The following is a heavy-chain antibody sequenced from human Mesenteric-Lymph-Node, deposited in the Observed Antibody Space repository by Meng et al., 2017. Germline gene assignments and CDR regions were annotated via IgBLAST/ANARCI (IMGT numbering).Heavy chain of an antibody. V-gene: IGHV1-18*01. Sequence: ASVKVSCKASGYTFSNSGVTWVRQAPGQGLEWMGWISGYTGKTHYSQNVQGRVSMTTDTSTSTAYMELRSLRSDDTAVYYCARDVRGYNYGFFDYWGQGTLVTVSS. CDR3: ARDVRGYNYGFFDY. D-gene: IGHD5-18*01. CDR2: ISGYTGKT. CDR1: GYTFSNSG. J-gene: IGHJ4*02.